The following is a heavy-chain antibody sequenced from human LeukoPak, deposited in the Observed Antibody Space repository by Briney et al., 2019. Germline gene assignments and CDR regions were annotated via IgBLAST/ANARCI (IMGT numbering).Heavy chain of an antibody. CDR3: ARRVGTTSWMYNWFDP. CDR2: IYYSGST. Sequence: KPSETLSLTCTVSGGSISSSSYYWGWIRQPPGKGLEWIGSIYYSGSTYYNPSLKSRVTISVDTSKNQFSLKLSSVTAADTAVYYCARRVGTTSWMYNWFDPWGQGTLVTVSS. CDR1: GGSISSSSYY. V-gene: IGHV4-39*01. J-gene: IGHJ5*02. D-gene: IGHD1-14*01.